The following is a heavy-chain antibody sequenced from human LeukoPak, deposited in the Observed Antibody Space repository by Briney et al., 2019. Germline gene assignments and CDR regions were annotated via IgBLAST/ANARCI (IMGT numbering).Heavy chain of an antibody. CDR3: AREGTGYGGKLGFDY. Sequence: PSETLSLTCTVSGGSISSSSYYWGWIHQPPGKGLEWIGSIYYSGSTYYNPSLKSRVTISVDTSKNQFSLKLSSVTAADTAVYYCAREGTGYGGKLGFDYWGQGTLVTVSS. D-gene: IGHD4-23*01. CDR1: GGSISSSSYY. V-gene: IGHV4-39*07. CDR2: IYYSGST. J-gene: IGHJ4*02.